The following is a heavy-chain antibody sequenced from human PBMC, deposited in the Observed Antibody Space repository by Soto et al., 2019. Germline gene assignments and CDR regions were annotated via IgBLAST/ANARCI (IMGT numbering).Heavy chain of an antibody. CDR1: GGSFSSYA. CDR3: ARDMESIAARGGTHGAFDI. CDR2: IIPIFGTA. V-gene: IGHV1-69*13. D-gene: IGHD6-6*01. J-gene: IGHJ3*02. Sequence: SVKVSCKASGGSFSSYAISWVRQAPGQGLEWMGGIIPIFGTANYAQKFQGRVTITADESTSTAYMELSSLRSEDTAVYYCARDMESIAARGGTHGAFDIWGQGTMVTVSS.